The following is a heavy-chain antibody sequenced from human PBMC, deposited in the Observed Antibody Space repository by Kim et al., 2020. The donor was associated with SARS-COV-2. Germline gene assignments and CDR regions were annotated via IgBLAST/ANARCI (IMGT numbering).Heavy chain of an antibody. Sequence: SETLSLTCTVSGGCISTTSYSWGWIRQPPGKGLEWIGNIYSSGSTYYIPSLRSRVTLCVDTSKNQFSRRLSSVTAADTALYYCATRAVVRGVLTYFDFWGQGSLVTVSS. D-gene: IGHD3-10*02. CDR1: GGCISTTSYS. CDR3: ATRAVVRGVLTYFDF. V-gene: IGHV4-39*01. CDR2: IYSSGST. J-gene: IGHJ4*02.